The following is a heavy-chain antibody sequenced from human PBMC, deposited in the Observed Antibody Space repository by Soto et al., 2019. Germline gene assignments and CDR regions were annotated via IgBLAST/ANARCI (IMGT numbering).Heavy chain of an antibody. CDR3: SRDQVAVAGTGFDF. CDR2: ISAYNGNT. CDR1: AYTVTSYG. J-gene: IGHJ4*02. Sequence: ASVKFLFKTSAYTVTSYGSSWVRQAPGQGLEWMGWISAYNGNTNYAQKLQGRVTMTTDTSTSTAYMELRSLRSDDTAVYYCSRDQVAVAGTGFDFWAQGNLVTVSS. V-gene: IGHV1-18*01. D-gene: IGHD6-19*01.